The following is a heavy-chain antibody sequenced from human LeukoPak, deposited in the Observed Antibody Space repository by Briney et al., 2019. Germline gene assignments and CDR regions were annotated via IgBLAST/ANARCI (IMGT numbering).Heavy chain of an antibody. D-gene: IGHD2/OR15-2a*01. CDR3: SRHRSMTSTLNQ. V-gene: IGHV4-39*01. CDR1: GGSILGSTYY. CDR2: LYYSGRT. Sequence: SDTLSLTCTVSGGSILGSTYYWAWIRQPPGKGLEWIGSLYYSGRTYYNPSLKSRVTISVDTSKNQFSLKLSSVTAADTAVYYCSRHRSMTSTLNQWGQGTLVTVSS. J-gene: IGHJ4*02.